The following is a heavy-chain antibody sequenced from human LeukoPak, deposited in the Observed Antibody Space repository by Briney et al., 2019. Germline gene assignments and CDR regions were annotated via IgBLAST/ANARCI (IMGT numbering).Heavy chain of an antibody. J-gene: IGHJ4*02. CDR2: INHSGST. CDR3: ARGGVY. V-gene: IGHV4-34*01. D-gene: IGHD2-8*01. CDR1: GGSFSGYY. Sequence: SETLSLTCAVYGGSFSGYYWSWIRQPPGKGLEWIGEINHSGSTNYNPSLKSRVTISVDTSKNQFSLKLSSVAAADTAVYYCARGGVYWGQGTLVTVSS.